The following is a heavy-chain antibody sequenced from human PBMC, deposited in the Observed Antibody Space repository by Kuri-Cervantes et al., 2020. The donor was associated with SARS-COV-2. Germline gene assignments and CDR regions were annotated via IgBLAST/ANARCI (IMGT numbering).Heavy chain of an antibody. CDR2: IWYDGSNK. CDR1: GFTFSSYG. D-gene: IGHD6-19*01. J-gene: IGHJ6*02. V-gene: IGHV3-33*01. CDR3: ASAVAGSTSHYYGMDV. Sequence: GGSLRLSCAASGFTFSSYGMHWVRQAPGKGLEWVAVIWYDGSNKYYADSVKGRFTISRDNSKNTLYLQMNSLRAEDTAVYYCASAVAGSTSHYYGMDVWGQGTTVTVSS.